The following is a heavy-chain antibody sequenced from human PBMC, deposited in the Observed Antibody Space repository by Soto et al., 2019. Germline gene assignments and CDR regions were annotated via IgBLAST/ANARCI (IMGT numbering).Heavy chain of an antibody. Sequence: QVQLVQSGPEVKKPGASVKVSCEASGYTFTTSGISWVRQAPGQGLEWMGWISTYNGDTNSAQKFQGRVTMTAGTSTDTVYMELMSLKSDDTDVYYCARQGSWPYYYYGLDVWGQGTTVTVSS. V-gene: IGHV1-18*01. CDR2: ISTYNGDT. CDR1: GYTFTTSG. CDR3: ARQGSWPYYYYGLDV. J-gene: IGHJ6*02. D-gene: IGHD1-26*01.